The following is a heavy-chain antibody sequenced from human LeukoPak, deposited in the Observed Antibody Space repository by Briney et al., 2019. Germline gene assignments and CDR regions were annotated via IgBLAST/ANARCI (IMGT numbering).Heavy chain of an antibody. CDR3: ARAESSMIVVAWESKPYYYYYMDV. D-gene: IGHD3-22*01. CDR2: INPNSGGT. V-gene: IGHV1-2*02. J-gene: IGHJ6*03. Sequence: ASVKVSCKASGYTFTGYYMHWVRQAPGQGLEWMGWINPNSGGTNYAQKFQGRVTMTRDTSISTAYMELSRLRSDDTAVYYCARAESSMIVVAWESKPYYYYYMDVWGKGTTVTVSS. CDR1: GYTFTGYY.